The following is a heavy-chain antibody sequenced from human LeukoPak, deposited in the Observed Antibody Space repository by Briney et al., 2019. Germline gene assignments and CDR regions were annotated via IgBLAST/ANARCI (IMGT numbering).Heavy chain of an antibody. J-gene: IGHJ3*02. CDR2: INPNSGGT. CDR3: ARDYGPGATVTTWAAFDI. V-gene: IGHV1-2*02. D-gene: IGHD4-11*01. CDR1: GYTFTGYY. Sequence: ASVKVSCKASGYTFTGYYMHWVRQAPGQGLEWMGWINPNSGGTNYAQKFQGRVTMTRDTSISTAYMELRRLRSDDTAVYYCARDYGPGATVTTWAAFDIWGQGTMVTVSS.